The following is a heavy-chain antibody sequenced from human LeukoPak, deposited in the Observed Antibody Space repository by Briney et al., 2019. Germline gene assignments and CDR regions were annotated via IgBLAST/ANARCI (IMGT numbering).Heavy chain of an antibody. CDR1: GFTFSSYG. CDR3: AKDVPAAAPKPVNWFDP. Sequence: GGSLRLSCAASGFTFSSYGMHWVRQAPGKGLEWVAVIWYDGSNKYHADSVKGRFTISRDNSKNTLYLQMNSLRAEDTAVYYCAKDVPAAAPKPVNWFDPWGQGTLVTVSS. D-gene: IGHD2-2*01. V-gene: IGHV3-33*06. CDR2: IWYDGSNK. J-gene: IGHJ5*02.